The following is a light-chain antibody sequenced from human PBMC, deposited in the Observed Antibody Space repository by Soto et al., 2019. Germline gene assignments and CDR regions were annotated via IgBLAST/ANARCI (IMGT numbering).Light chain of an antibody. CDR2: EVN. CDR3: QSYDSSLSGVYV. Sequence: QSALTQPASLSGSPGQSITISCTGTSSDIGAYDYVSWFQQHPGKAPKLMISEVNNRPSGVSNRFSGSKSGNTAYLTISGLQVEDEAEYYCQSYDSSLSGVYVFGSGTKLTVL. CDR1: SSDIGAYDY. J-gene: IGLJ1*01. V-gene: IGLV2-14*01.